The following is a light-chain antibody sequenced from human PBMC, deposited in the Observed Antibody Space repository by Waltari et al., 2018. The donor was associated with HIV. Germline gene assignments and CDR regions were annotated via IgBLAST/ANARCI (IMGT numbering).Light chain of an antibody. J-gene: IGKJ2*01. CDR3: QQYYSSPYT. V-gene: IGKV4-1*01. CDR2: WAS. Sequence: DIVMTQSPDSLAVSLGERATINCKSSQSVLYSSNNKNYLAWYQQKPGQSPKLLIYWASTRESGVPDRFTGSGSGTDFTLTISSLQAEDVAVYYCQQYYSSPYTFGQGTKLEIK. CDR1: QSVLYSSNNKNY.